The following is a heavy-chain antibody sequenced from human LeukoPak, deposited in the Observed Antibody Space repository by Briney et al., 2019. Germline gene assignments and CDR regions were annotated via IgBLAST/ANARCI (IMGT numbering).Heavy chain of an antibody. CDR3: ARDRARVGATADY. V-gene: IGHV1-46*03. J-gene: IGHJ4*02. D-gene: IGHD1-26*01. Sequence: GASVKVSCKXSGYTFTSYYMHWVRQAPRQGLEWMGIINPSGGSTSYAQKFQGRVTMTRDTSTSTVYMELSSLRSEDTAVYYCARDRARVGATADYWGQGTLVTVSS. CDR1: GYTFTSYY. CDR2: INPSGGST.